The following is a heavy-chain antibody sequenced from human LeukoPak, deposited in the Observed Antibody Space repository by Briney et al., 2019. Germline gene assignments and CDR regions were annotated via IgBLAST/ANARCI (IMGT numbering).Heavy chain of an antibody. CDR3: AREGSKAPPR. Sequence: PSETLSLTCTASGGSISSYYWSWIRQPPGKGLEWIGYIYYSGSTNYNPSLKSRVTISVDTSKNQFSLKLSSVTAADTAVYYCAREGSKAPPRWGQGTLVTVSS. CDR1: GGSISSYY. CDR2: IYYSGST. D-gene: IGHD6-13*01. J-gene: IGHJ4*02. V-gene: IGHV4-59*01.